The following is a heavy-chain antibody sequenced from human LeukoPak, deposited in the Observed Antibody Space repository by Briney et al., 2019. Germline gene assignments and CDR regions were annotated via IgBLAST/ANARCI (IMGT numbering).Heavy chain of an antibody. CDR3: ARMRRYYDSSGYPDY. Sequence: SGPALVKPTQTLTLPCTFSGFSLSTSGMCVSWIRQPPGKALEWLARIDWDDDKYYSTSLKTRLTISRDTSKNQVVLTMTNMDPVDTATYYCARMRRYYDSSGYPDYWGQGTLVTVSS. CDR1: GFSLSTSGMC. V-gene: IGHV2-70*11. D-gene: IGHD3-22*01. CDR2: IDWDDDK. J-gene: IGHJ4*02.